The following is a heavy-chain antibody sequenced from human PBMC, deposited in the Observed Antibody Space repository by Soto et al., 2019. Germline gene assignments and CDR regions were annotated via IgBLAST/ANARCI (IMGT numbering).Heavy chain of an antibody. CDR1: GYSFTSYW. Sequence: GESLKISCKGSGYSFTSYWIGWVRQMPGKGLEWMGIIYPGDSDTRYSPSFQGQVTISADKSISTAYLQWSSLKAWDTAMYYCARRIGGVTTGHWWFDPWGQGTLVTVSS. D-gene: IGHD4-17*01. J-gene: IGHJ5*02. CDR3: ARRIGGVTTGHWWFDP. CDR2: IYPGDSDT. V-gene: IGHV5-51*01.